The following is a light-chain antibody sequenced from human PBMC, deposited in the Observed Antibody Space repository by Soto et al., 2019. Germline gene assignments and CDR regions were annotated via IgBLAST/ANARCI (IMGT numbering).Light chain of an antibody. CDR2: DAS. V-gene: IGKV3-11*01. CDR1: QSVDRY. Sequence: EILLTQSPATLSLSPGETATLSCRASQSVDRYLAWYQQKPGQAPRVLIYDASNRARGIPARFSGSGSGTDFTLTISSLEPEDFAVYYCQQRSSWYSFGQGTKV. J-gene: IGKJ2*03. CDR3: QQRSSWYS.